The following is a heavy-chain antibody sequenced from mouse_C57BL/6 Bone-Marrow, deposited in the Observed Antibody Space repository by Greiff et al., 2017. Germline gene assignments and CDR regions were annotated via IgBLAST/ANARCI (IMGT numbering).Heavy chain of an antibody. Sequence: EVHLVESGGDLVKPGGSLKLSCAASGFTFSSYGMSWVRQTPDKRLEWVATISSGGSYTYYPDSVKGRFTISRDNAKNTLYLQMSRLKSEDTAMYYCARHPYRGYFDYWGQGTTLTVSS. V-gene: IGHV5-6*01. D-gene: IGHD2-10*01. CDR2: ISSGGSYT. J-gene: IGHJ2*01. CDR1: GFTFSSYG. CDR3: ARHPYRGYFDY.